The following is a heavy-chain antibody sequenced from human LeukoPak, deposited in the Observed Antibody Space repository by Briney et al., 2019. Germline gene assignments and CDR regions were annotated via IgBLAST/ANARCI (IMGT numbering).Heavy chain of an antibody. V-gene: IGHV1-18*01. D-gene: IGHD2-8*01. CDR2: ISAYNGNT. Sequence: ASVKVSCKASGYTFTSYGISWVRQAPGQGLEWMGWISAYNGNTNYAQKLQGRVTMTTDTSTSTAYMELRSLRSDDTAIYYCARGGSWCTDGVCYYYFDYWGQGSLVTVSS. CDR3: ARGGSWCTDGVCYYYFDY. J-gene: IGHJ4*02. CDR1: GYTFTSYG.